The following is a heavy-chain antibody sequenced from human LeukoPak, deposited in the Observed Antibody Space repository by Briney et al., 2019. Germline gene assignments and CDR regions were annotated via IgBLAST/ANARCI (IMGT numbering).Heavy chain of an antibody. CDR1: GYTFTSYY. CDR3: ARDPIYCSSTSCYLNYMDV. Sequence: ASVKVSCKASGYTFTSYYMHWVRQAPGQGLEWMGIINPSGGSTSYAQKFQGRVTMTRDMSTSTVYMELSSLRSEDTAVYYCARDPIYCSSTSCYLNYMDVWGKGTTVTVSS. J-gene: IGHJ6*03. V-gene: IGHV1-46*01. D-gene: IGHD2-2*01. CDR2: INPSGGST.